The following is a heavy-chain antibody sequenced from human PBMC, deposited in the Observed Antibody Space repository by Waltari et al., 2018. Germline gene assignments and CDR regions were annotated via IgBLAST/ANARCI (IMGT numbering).Heavy chain of an antibody. CDR3: ARTYCDTDCYTLDGMDV. Sequence: EVQLVESGGGLVKPGGSLRLSCVVSGLNFSDYAINWSRQAPGKGLEWVSSISSRSSYRYYADSVKGRVTISRDNAKNSLYLQMNSLRAEDTAVYFCARTYCDTDCYTLDGMDVWGQGTTVTVSS. J-gene: IGHJ6*02. V-gene: IGHV3-21*01. D-gene: IGHD3-16*02. CDR2: ISSRSSYR. CDR1: GLNFSDYA.